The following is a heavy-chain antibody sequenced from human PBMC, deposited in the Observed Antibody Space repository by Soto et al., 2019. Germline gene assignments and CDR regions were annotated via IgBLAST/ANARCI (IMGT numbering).Heavy chain of an antibody. CDR2: ISGYSGNT. Sequence: ASVKVSCKASGYTFTEYGINWVRQAPGQGPEWMGWISGYSGNTSYAQNFQDRVTMTTDTSTATAYMELRSLRSDDTAVYYCARGDYDSSGYYTYAFDIWGQGTMVTVSS. CDR3: ARGDYDSSGYYTYAFDI. V-gene: IGHV1-18*01. J-gene: IGHJ3*02. D-gene: IGHD3-22*01. CDR1: GYTFTEYG.